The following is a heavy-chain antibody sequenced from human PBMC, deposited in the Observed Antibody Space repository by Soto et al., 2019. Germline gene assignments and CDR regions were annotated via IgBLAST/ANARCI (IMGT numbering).Heavy chain of an antibody. CDR2: IYYSGST. Sequence: SETLSLTCTVSGGSISSGDYYWSWTRQPPGRGLEWIGYIYYSGSTYYNPSLKSQVTISVDTSKNQFSLKLSSVTAADTAVYYCARGGYDILTGYYFNLDYWGQGTLVTVSS. CDR3: ARGGYDILTGYYFNLDY. J-gene: IGHJ4*02. V-gene: IGHV4-30-4*01. CDR1: GGSISSGDYY. D-gene: IGHD3-9*01.